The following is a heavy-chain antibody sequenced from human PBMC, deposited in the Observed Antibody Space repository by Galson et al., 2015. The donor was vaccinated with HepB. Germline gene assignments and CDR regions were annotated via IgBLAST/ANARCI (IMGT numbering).Heavy chain of an antibody. CDR3: ARVEGSGWYWGSNSWFDP. D-gene: IGHD6-19*01. CDR1: GFTFSSYA. Sequence: SLRLSCAASGFTFSSYAMHWVRQAPGKGLEWVAVISYDGSNKYYADSVKGRFTISRDNSKNTLYLQMNSLRAEDTAVYYCARVEGSGWYWGSNSWFDPWGQGTLVTVSS. V-gene: IGHV3-30-3*01. CDR2: ISYDGSNK. J-gene: IGHJ5*02.